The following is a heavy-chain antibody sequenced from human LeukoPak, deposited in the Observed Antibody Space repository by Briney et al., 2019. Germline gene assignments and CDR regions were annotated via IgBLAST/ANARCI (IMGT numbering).Heavy chain of an antibody. CDR1: GFTFSSYE. J-gene: IGHJ5*02. D-gene: IGHD5-18*01. CDR3: ARDQNSRGYSYGP. CDR2: ISSSGSTI. V-gene: IGHV3-48*03. Sequence: GGSLRLSCAASGFTFSSYEMNWVRQAPGKGLEWVSYISSSGSTIYYADSVKGRFTISRDNAKNSLYLQMNSLRAEDTAVYCCARDQNSRGYSYGPWGQGTLVTVSS.